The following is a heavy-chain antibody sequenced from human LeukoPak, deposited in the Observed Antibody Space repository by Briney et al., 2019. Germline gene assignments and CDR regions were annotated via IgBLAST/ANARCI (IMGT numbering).Heavy chain of an antibody. D-gene: IGHD2-15*01. Sequence: GRSLRLSCAASGFTFDDYAMHWVRQAPGKGLEWVSGISWNSGSIGYADSVKGRFTISRDNAENSLYLQMNSLRAEDTALYYCAKGDDCSGGSCYSSWFDPWGQGTLVTVSS. CDR1: GFTFDDYA. CDR3: AKGDDCSGGSCYSSWFDP. J-gene: IGHJ5*02. V-gene: IGHV3-9*01. CDR2: ISWNSGSI.